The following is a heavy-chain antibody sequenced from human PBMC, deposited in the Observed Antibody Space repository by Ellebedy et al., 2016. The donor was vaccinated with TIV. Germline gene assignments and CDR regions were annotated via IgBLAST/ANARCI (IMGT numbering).Heavy chain of an antibody. CDR2: IYYSGST. D-gene: IGHD2-2*01. Sequence: MPSETLSLTCTVSGDSISSKFYWGWIRQPPGKGLEWIGTIYYSGSTYYNLSLKSRAIMSIETSKHSFFLRLNSVTASDTAVYFCARSRTGYALFGRTQNGFDIWGQGYPVTVSS. CDR3: ARSRTGYALFGRTQNGFDI. J-gene: IGHJ4*02. V-gene: IGHV4-39*07. CDR1: GDSISSKFY.